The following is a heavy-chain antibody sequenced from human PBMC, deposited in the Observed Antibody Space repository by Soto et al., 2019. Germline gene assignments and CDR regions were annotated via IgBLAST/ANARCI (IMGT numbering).Heavy chain of an antibody. CDR1: GFTFSSYG. Sequence: SLRLSCAASGFTFSSYGMHWVRQAPGKGLEWVAVISYDGSNKYYADSVKGRFTISRDNSKNTLYLQMNSLRAEDTAVYYCAKDQEWIYYYGMDVWGQGTTVTVSS. D-gene: IGHD3-3*01. V-gene: IGHV3-30*18. CDR3: AKDQEWIYYYGMDV. CDR2: ISYDGSNK. J-gene: IGHJ6*02.